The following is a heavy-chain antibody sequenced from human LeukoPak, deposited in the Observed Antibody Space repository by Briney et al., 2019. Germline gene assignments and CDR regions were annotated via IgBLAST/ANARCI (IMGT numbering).Heavy chain of an antibody. D-gene: IGHD6-13*01. V-gene: IGHV3-9*01. CDR3: AKEKFSSSWYGIYYYYGMDV. CDR1: GFTFDDYA. J-gene: IGHJ6*02. CDR2: ISWNSGST. Sequence: PGGSLRLSCAASGFTFDDYAMHWVRQAPGKGLEWVSGISWNSGSTGYADSVKGRFTISRDNAKNSLYLQMNSLRAEDTALYYCAKEKFSSSWYGIYYYYGMDVWGQGTTVTVSS.